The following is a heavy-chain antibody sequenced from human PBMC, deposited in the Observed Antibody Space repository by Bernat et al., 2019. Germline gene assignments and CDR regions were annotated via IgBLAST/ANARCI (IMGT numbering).Heavy chain of an antibody. CDR1: RFTFSNYW. J-gene: IGHJ3*02. CDR2: ISHDGRGT. CDR3: AREAFCSGGTCLGADAFDI. V-gene: IGHV3-74*01. D-gene: IGHD2-15*01. Sequence: EEQLVESGGDLVQSGGSLRLSCTASRFTFSNYWMSWVRQAPGKGLVWVSRISHDGRGTTHADSVEGRFTISRDNAKKTLYLQMNNLRAEDTAVYYCAREAFCSGGTCLGADAFDIWGQGTMVTVSS.